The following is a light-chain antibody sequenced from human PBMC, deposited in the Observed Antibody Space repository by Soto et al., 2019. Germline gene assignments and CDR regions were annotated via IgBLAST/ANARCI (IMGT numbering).Light chain of an antibody. CDR3: CSYAGRSDYV. CDR1: NSNVGNYNL. Sequence: QSALAQPASVSGSPGQSITISCTGTNSNVGNYNLVSWYQQHPGRAPKLLIYEVTKRPSGVSNRFSASKSGNTASLTISGLQAEDEADYYCCSYAGRSDYVFGTGTKATVL. CDR2: EVT. J-gene: IGLJ1*01. V-gene: IGLV2-23*02.